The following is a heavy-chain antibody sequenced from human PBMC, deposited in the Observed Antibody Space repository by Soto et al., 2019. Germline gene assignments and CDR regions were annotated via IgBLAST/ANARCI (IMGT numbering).Heavy chain of an antibody. V-gene: IGHV1-69*01. D-gene: IGHD3-3*01. CDR2: IVPIDGST. CDR1: GGTISSFG. CDR3: ARSFTKSRRGGVAFDY. Sequence: QVQLVQSGAEVKKPGSSVKVSCTTSGGTISSFGMNWVRQAPGQGLEWMGGIVPIDGSTKYAEKFQGRVTITADASTSTVYMVLSSLRSEDTAVYYCARSFTKSRRGGVAFDYWGQGTLLTVSP. J-gene: IGHJ4*02.